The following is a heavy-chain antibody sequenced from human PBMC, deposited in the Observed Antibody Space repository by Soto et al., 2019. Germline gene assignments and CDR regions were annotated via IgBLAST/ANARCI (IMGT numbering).Heavy chain of an antibody. J-gene: IGHJ5*01. CDR2: IRPGGDST. CDR1: GFSLRTRA. Sequence: PGGSRRLSCAASGFSLRTRAMSWVRQAPGKGLEWVASIRPGGDSTYYADSVKGRFAVSRDNSNVTLYLQMDSLRVEDTAIYYCTTHEEGAPWAGGFDSWGQGTRVTVS. V-gene: IGHV3-23*01. D-gene: IGHD1-26*01. CDR3: TTHEEGAPWAGGFDS.